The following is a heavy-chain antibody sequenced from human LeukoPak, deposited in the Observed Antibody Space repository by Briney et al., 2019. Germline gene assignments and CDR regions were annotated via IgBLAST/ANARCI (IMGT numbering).Heavy chain of an antibody. Sequence: PGGSLRLSCEASGFTFSTYAMSWVRQAPGKGLEWVSSISSSSSYIYYADSVKGRFTISRDNAKNSLYLQMNSLRAEDTAVYYCARRAPIIMITLGGDNWYFDLWGRGTLVTVSS. CDR2: ISSSSSYI. V-gene: IGHV3-21*01. CDR1: GFTFSTYA. CDR3: ARRAPIIMITLGGDNWYFDL. J-gene: IGHJ2*01. D-gene: IGHD3-16*01.